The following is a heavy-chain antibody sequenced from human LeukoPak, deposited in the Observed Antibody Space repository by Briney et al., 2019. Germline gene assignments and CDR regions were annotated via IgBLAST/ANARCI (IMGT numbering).Heavy chain of an antibody. CDR1: GYTFTSYY. D-gene: IGHD1-26*01. Sequence: ASVKVSCKASGYTFTSYYMHWVRQAPREGLEWMGIINPSGRSTSYAQKFQGRVTITRDTSTSTVYMELSSLRSEDTAVYYCASSQEPHQVDYWGQGTLVTVSS. CDR3: ASSQEPHQVDY. J-gene: IGHJ4*02. V-gene: IGHV1-46*01. CDR2: INPSGRST.